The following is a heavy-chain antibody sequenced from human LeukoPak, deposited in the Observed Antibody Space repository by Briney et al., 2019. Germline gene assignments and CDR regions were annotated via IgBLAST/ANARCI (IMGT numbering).Heavy chain of an antibody. J-gene: IGHJ4*02. CDR1: GFTFSSHV. CDR3: AQDRD. CDR2: ISGGGGST. V-gene: IGHV3-23*01. Sequence: GGSLRLSCADSGFTFSSHVMTWVRQAPGKGLEWVSSISGGGGSTYYADSVKGRFTISRDNSKSTLYLQMNSLRVEDTAVYYCAQDRDWGQGTLVPVSS.